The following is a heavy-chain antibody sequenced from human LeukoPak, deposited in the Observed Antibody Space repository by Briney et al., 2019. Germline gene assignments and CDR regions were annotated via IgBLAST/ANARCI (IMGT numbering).Heavy chain of an antibody. CDR2: IYYSGST. D-gene: IGHD2-15*01. CDR1: GGPISSSNW. V-gene: IGHV4-4*02. J-gene: IGHJ4*02. CDR3: ARDRTGYCSGGSCPYFDY. Sequence: SETLSLTCAVSGGPISSSNWWSWVRQPPGKGLGWIGAIYYSGSTYYNPSLKSRVTISVDTSKNQFSLKLSSVTAADTAVYYCARDRTGYCSGGSCPYFDYWGQGTLVTVSS.